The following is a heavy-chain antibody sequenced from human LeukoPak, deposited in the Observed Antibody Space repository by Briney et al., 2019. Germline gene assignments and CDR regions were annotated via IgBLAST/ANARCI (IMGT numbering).Heavy chain of an antibody. CDR1: GFTFSSYS. Sequence: GGSLRLSCAASGFTFSSYSMNWVRQAPGKGLEWVSYISSSSSTIYYADSVKGRFTISRDNAKNSLYLQMNSLRDEDTAVYYCARVIVAAGPLAFDIWGQGTMVTVSS. D-gene: IGHD6-13*01. V-gene: IGHV3-48*02. J-gene: IGHJ3*02. CDR2: ISSSSSTI. CDR3: ARVIVAAGPLAFDI.